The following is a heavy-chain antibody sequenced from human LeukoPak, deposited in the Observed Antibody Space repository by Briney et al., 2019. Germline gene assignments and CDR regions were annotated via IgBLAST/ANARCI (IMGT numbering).Heavy chain of an antibody. J-gene: IGHJ4*02. Sequence: GGSLRLSCAASGFTFDDYGMALVRQAPGKGLEWVSGINGDGGSRGYADSVKGRFTISRDNAKNSLYLQMNSLRVEDTALYYCARGYCSSTSCGYYGYWGQGTLVTVSS. CDR2: INGDGGSR. CDR1: GFTFDDYG. V-gene: IGHV3-20*04. D-gene: IGHD2-2*01. CDR3: ARGYCSSTSCGYYGY.